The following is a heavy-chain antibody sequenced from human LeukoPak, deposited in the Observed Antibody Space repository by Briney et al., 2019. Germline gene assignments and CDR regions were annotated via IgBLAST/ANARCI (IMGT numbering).Heavy chain of an antibody. CDR2: IYTSGST. D-gene: IGHD3-16*02. Sequence: SETLSLTCTVSGGSISSGSYYWSWIRQPAGKGLEWIVRIYTSGSTNYNPSLKSRVTISVNTSKNQFSLKLSSVTAADTAVYYCARHRKCEELSYYYYYMDVWGKGTTVTVSS. CDR3: ARHRKCEELSYYYYYMDV. V-gene: IGHV4-61*02. J-gene: IGHJ6*03. CDR1: GGSISSGSYY.